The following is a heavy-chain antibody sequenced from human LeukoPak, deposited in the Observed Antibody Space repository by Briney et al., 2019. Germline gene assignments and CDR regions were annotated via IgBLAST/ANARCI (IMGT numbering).Heavy chain of an antibody. V-gene: IGHV7-4-1*02. J-gene: IGHJ4*02. CDR2: INTNTRNP. Sequence: ASVKVSCKASGYTFARYAMNWVRQAPGQGLEWMGWINTNTRNPTYAQGFTGRVVFSLDTSVSTAYLQISSPKAEDTAVYYCAREEDGLVSSGWGQGTLVIVSS. D-gene: IGHD6-19*01. CDR1: GYTFARYA. CDR3: AREEDGLVSSG.